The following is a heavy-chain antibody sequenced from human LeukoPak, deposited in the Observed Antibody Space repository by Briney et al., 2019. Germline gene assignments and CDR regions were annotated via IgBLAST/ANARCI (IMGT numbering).Heavy chain of an antibody. CDR3: ARLVPYNSGLGYSDH. CDR2: ISSSSSYI. J-gene: IGHJ4*02. Sequence: GGSLRLSCAASGFTFSSYSMNWVRQAPGKGLEWVSSISSSSSYIYYADSVKGRFTISRDNARSSLFLQMNSLRAEDTAVYYCARLVPYNSGLGYSDHWGQGTLVTVSS. V-gene: IGHV3-21*04. D-gene: IGHD1-1*01. CDR1: GFTFSSYS.